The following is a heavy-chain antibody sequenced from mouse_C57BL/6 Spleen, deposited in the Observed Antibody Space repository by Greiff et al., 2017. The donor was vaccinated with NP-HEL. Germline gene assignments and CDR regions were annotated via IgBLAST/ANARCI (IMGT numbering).Heavy chain of an antibody. J-gene: IGHJ3*01. V-gene: IGHV1-82*01. D-gene: IGHD2-4*01. CDR3: ARYDYDGPAWFAY. Sequence: QVQLQQSGAELVKPGASVKLSCKASGYTFTSYWMHWVKQRPGQGLEWIGRIYPGDGDTNYNGKFKGKATLTADKSSSTAYMQLSSLTSEDSAVYFCARYDYDGPAWFAYWGQGTLVTVSA. CDR2: IYPGDGDT. CDR1: GYTFTSYW.